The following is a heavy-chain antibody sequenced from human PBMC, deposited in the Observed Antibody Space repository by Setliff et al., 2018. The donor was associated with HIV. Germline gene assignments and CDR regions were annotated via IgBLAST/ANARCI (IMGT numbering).Heavy chain of an antibody. J-gene: IGHJ4*02. V-gene: IGHV1-2*06. Sequence: AASVKVSCKTSGYAFTDYSIHWVRQAPGQGLEWVGRINPDSRGTNYAQTFQGRVTMTRDTSTSTVYMELHGLREEDTAVYYCARDGASGSGYYWADYWGQGTLVTVSS. CDR1: GYAFTDYS. CDR2: INPDSRGT. CDR3: ARDGASGSGYYWADY. D-gene: IGHD3-3*01.